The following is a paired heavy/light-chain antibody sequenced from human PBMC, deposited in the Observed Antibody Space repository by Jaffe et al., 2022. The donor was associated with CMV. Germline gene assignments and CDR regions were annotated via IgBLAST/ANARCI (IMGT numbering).Light chain of an antibody. J-gene: IGLJ2*01. CDR2: EDD. V-gene: IGLV6-57*04. CDR3: QSYDGSFQ. CDR1: SGLIASNY. Sequence: NFLLTQPHSVSESPGKTVTISCTRSSGLIASNYVQWYQQRPGSAPTTVIYEDDQRPSGVPDRFSGSIDNSSNSASLTISGLKTEDEADYYCQSYDGSFQFGGGTKLTVL.
Heavy chain of an antibody. CDR3: AKGGLYYYDSSGYFS. CDR1: GFTFNYYA. D-gene: IGHD3-22*01. Sequence: EVQLLESGGGLVQPGGSLRLSCAASGFTFNYYAMGWVRQAPAKGLEWVSAISSRDDSTYYADSVKGRFTISRDNSKNTLYLQMNSLRVEDTAGYYCAKGGLYYYDSSGYFSWGQGTLVTVSS. CDR2: ISSRDDST. V-gene: IGHV3-23*01. J-gene: IGHJ5*02.